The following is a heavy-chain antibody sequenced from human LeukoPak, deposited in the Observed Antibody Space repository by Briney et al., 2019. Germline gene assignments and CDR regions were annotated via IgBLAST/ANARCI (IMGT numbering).Heavy chain of an antibody. Sequence: SETLSLACAVYGGSFSGYYWSWIRQPPGKGLEWIGEINHSGSTNYNPSLKSRVTISVDTSKNQFSLKLSSVTAADTAVYYCASQGGQPAAYDYWGQGTLVNVSS. CDR3: ASQGGQPAAYDY. J-gene: IGHJ4*02. CDR1: GGSFSGYY. V-gene: IGHV4-34*01. D-gene: IGHD2-2*01. CDR2: INHSGST.